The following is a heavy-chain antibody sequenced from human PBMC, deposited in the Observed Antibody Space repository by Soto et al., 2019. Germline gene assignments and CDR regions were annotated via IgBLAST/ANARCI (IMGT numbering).Heavy chain of an antibody. CDR3: TREGARSMDV. D-gene: IGHD3-16*01. CDR1: GYTFTSYD. J-gene: IGHJ6*02. CDR2: MNPNSANT. Sequence: QVQLVQSGAEVKKPGASVKVSCKASGYTFTSYDINWVRQAAGQGLEWMGWMNPNSANTGYAQKFQGRVTMTRNTTTSTAYMELSSLRSEDTAMYYCTREGARSMDVWGQGTTVTVSS. V-gene: IGHV1-8*01.